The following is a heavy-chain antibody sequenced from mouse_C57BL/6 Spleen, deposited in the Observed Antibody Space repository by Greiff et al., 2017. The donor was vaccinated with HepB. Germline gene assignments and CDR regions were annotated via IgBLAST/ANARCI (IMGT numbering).Heavy chain of an antibody. CDR3: ARWGGYFDY. V-gene: IGHV14-3*01. CDR2: IDPENGYT. CDR1: GFNFKNSC. J-gene: IGHJ2*01. Sequence: EVQLEQSVAELVRPGASVKLSCTASGFNFKNSCMHWVKQRPEQGLEWIGKIDPENGYTKYDPKFKGKATITADTSSSTAYLQLSSLTSEDTAIYYCARWGGYFDYWGQGTTLTVSS.